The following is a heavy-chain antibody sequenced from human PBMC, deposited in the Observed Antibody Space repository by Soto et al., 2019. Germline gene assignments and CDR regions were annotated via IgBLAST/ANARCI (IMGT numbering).Heavy chain of an antibody. V-gene: IGHV3-23*01. Sequence: EVQLLESGGGLVQPGVSLRLSCAVSGFTLSSYAMSWVRQAPGKGLEWVSAISGSGANTYYADSVKGRFTISRDKSKNTLFLQMSSLRAEDTAVYYCAKGGITLVRGSFDYWGQGTLVTVSS. CDR3: AKGGITLVRGSFDY. J-gene: IGHJ4*02. CDR1: GFTLSSYA. D-gene: IGHD3-10*01. CDR2: ISGSGANT.